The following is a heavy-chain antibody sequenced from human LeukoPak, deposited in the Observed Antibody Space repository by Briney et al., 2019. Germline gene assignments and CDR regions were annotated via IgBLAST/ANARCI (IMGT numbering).Heavy chain of an antibody. CDR2: IIPILGIA. D-gene: IGHD5-18*01. CDR3: ARAAIRSSDTAMEGDYYYGMDV. J-gene: IGHJ6*02. Sequence: HWASVKVSCKASGGTFSSYAISWVRQAPGQGLEWMGRIIPILGIANYAQKFQGRVTITADKSTSTAYMELSSLRSEDTAVYYCARAAIRSSDTAMEGDYYYGMDVRGQGTTVTVSS. V-gene: IGHV1-69*04. CDR1: GGTFSSYA.